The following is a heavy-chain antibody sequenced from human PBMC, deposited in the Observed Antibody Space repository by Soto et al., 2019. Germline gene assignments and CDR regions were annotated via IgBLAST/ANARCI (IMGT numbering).Heavy chain of an antibody. CDR1: GFTFSSYA. Sequence: EVQLLESGGGLVQPGGSLRLSCAASGFTFSSYAMSWVRQAPGKGLEWVSAISGSGGSTYYADSVKGWFTISRDNSKNPLYLQMNSLRAEDTAVYYCAKHSSSDLNFDYWGQGTLVTVSS. D-gene: IGHD6-6*01. V-gene: IGHV3-23*01. CDR3: AKHSSSDLNFDY. J-gene: IGHJ4*02. CDR2: ISGSGGST.